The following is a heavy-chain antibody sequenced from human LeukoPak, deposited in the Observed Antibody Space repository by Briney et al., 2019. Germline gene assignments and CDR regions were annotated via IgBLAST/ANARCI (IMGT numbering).Heavy chain of an antibody. CDR2: MNPNGGNT. CDR1: GYTYTSSD. J-gene: IGHJ3*02. D-gene: IGHD3-3*01. Sequence: ASVSVSGKASGYTYTSSDINGVRQATGQELEWRGWMNPNGGNTASAQKLQGRVAMTTNTPISTRYSELRSLRPEDTAVYHCAGASSTLSAAFDIWGQRTMATVSS. V-gene: IGHV1-8*01. CDR3: AGASSTLSAAFDI.